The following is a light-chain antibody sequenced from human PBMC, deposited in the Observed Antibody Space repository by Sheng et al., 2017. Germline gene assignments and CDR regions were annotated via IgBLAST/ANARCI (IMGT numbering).Light chain of an antibody. Sequence: IVLTQSPATLSLSPGERATLSCRASETVSRFLAWYQQKPGQAPRLLIYDATNRATGIPARFSGSGSGTDFALTISRLEPEDFAVYYCQQYGSSRGTFGQGTKVEIK. J-gene: IGKJ1*01. CDR1: ETVSRF. V-gene: IGKV3-20*01. CDR2: DAT. CDR3: QQYGSSRGT.